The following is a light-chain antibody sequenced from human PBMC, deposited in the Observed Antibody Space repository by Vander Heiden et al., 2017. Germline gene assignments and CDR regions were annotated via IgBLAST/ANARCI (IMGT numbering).Light chain of an antibody. CDR3: QQANSFPIT. V-gene: IGKV1-12*01. Sequence: DIQMSQSSSSVSAPVGDRVTLTRRASQDISNSLAWYQQQPGKAPKLLISAASGLQSGVPSRFSGGVSGTDFTLRIGSLQPEDFATYLCQQANSFPITFGQGTQLEIK. CDR1: QDISNS. J-gene: IGKJ5*01. CDR2: AAS.